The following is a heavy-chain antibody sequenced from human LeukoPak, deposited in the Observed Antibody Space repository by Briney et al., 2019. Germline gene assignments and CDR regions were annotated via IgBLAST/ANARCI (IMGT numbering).Heavy chain of an antibody. D-gene: IGHD3-10*01. Sequence: ASVKVSCKPSGYTFASYGITWVRQAPGQGLEWMGWISAYNGNTNYAQKFQGRVTMTTDTSTSTAYMELRSLRSDDTAFYYCAKDRGTVLKGGSWGMDVWGRGTTVTVSS. CDR1: GYTFASYG. CDR3: AKDRGTVLKGGSWGMDV. V-gene: IGHV1-18*01. J-gene: IGHJ6*02. CDR2: ISAYNGNT.